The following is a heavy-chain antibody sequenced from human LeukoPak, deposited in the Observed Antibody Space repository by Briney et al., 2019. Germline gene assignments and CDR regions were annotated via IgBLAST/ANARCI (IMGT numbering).Heavy chain of an antibody. CDR1: GGSISSYY. D-gene: IGHD6-19*01. J-gene: IGHJ4*02. Sequence: PSETLSLTCTVSGGSISSYYWTWIRQPPGKGLEWIGYIYYTGATSYNPSLKGRVTISVDTSKNQFSLKLTSVTAADTAVYYCAKYGGSGWVIDYWGQGTLVTVSS. V-gene: IGHV4-59*08. CDR3: AKYGGSGWVIDY. CDR2: IYYTGAT.